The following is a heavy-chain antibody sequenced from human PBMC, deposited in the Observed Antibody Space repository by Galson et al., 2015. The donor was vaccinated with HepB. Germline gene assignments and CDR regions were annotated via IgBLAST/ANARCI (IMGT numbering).Heavy chain of an antibody. J-gene: IGHJ4*02. CDR2: ISYTGKT. CDR3: AREGHSSSPDY. CDR1: GDSISSSSSY. Sequence: SETLSLTCTVSGDSISSSSSYWAWIRQPPGTGLEWIGSISYTGKTYYKPSLNSRVTISVDTAKNQFSLRPYSVTAADTAVYYCAREGHSSSPDYWGQGTLVTVSS. V-gene: IGHV4-39*02. D-gene: IGHD6-13*01.